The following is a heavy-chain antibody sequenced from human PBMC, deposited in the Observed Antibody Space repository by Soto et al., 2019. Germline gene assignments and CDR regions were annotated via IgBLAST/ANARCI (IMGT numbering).Heavy chain of an antibody. CDR1: GFTFSSYA. CDR3: ARDTYFWDGEGFDY. CDR2: ISYDGSNK. Sequence: GGSLRLSCAASGFTFSSYAMHWVRQAPGKGLEWVAVISYDGSNKYYADSVKGRFTISRDNSKNTLYLQMNSLRAEDTAVYYCARDTYFWDGEGFDYWGQGTLVTVSS. D-gene: IGHD3-3*01. J-gene: IGHJ4*02. V-gene: IGHV3-30-3*01.